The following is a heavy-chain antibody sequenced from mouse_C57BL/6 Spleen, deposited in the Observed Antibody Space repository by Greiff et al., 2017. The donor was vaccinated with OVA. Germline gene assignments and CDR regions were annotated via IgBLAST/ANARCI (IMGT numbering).Heavy chain of an antibody. CDR1: GYTFTSYW. V-gene: IGHV1-52*01. CDR2: IDPSDSET. D-gene: IGHD2-4*01. Sequence: VQLQQPGAELVRPGSSVKLSCKASGYTFTSYWLHWVKQRPIQGLEWIGNIDPSDSETHYNQKFKDKATLTVDKSSSTAYMQLSSLTSEDSAVYYCAIGLRRDAMDYWGQGTSVTVSS. J-gene: IGHJ4*01. CDR3: AIGLRRDAMDY.